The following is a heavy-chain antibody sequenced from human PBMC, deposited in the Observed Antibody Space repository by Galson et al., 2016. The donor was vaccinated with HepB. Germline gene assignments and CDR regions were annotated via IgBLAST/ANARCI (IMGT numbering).Heavy chain of an antibody. CDR3: ARNYYDTVGRFDQ. CDR2: ISYDGTNK. D-gene: IGHD3-22*01. Sequence: QAPGKGLEWVATISYDGTNKYYADSVKGRFTISRDNSKNTLYLQMNSLRVEDTAVYYCARNYYDTVGRFDQWGQGTLVTVSS. J-gene: IGHJ4*02. V-gene: IGHV3-30-3*01.